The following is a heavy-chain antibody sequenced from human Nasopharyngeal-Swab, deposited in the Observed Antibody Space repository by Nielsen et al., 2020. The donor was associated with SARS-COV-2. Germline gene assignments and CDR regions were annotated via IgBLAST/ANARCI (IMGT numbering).Heavy chain of an antibody. J-gene: IGHJ6*02. D-gene: IGHD4-11*01. CDR3: AAYSSGPYYYYYGMDV. Sequence: SVKVSCKASGFTFASAAVQGARQARGQRLEWTGWIVVGSGNTNYAQKFQERGTITRDMSTSTAYMELSSLRSEDTAVYYCAAYSSGPYYYYYGMDVWGQGTTVTVSS. CDR2: IVVGSGNT. CDR1: GFTFASAA. V-gene: IGHV1-58*01.